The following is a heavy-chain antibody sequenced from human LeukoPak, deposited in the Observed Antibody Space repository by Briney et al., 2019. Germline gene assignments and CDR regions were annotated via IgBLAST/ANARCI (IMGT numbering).Heavy chain of an antibody. V-gene: IGHV4-59*08. J-gene: IGHJ4*02. D-gene: IGHD6-13*01. CDR1: GGSISSYY. CDR3: ARHPMVTADGSFDY. CDR2: IYSSGST. Sequence: PSETLSLTCSVSGGSISSYYWSWIRQPPGKGLEWIGYIYSSGSTNYNPSLKSRVTISIDTSKNQFSLKLSSVTAADTAMYYCARHPMVTADGSFDYWGQGTLVTVSS.